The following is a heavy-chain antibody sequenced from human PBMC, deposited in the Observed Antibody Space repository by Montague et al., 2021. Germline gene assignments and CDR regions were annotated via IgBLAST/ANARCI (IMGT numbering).Heavy chain of an antibody. D-gene: IGHD1-26*01. CDR2: IYHGTT. V-gene: IGHV4-4*02. J-gene: IGHJ5*02. Sequence: SETLSLTCTVSGDSISSKYFWSWVRQPLGKGLEWIGEIYHGTTSYSPSLKGRLTVSMDTSKNQFSLKLSSVTAADTAIYYCAVGSESAWELLHHWGQGILVIVSS. CDR3: AVGSESAWELLHH. CDR1: GDSISSKYF.